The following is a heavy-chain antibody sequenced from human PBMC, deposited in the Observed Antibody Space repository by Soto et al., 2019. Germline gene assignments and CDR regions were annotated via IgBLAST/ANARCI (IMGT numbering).Heavy chain of an antibody. Sequence: LRLSCAASGFTFSSYWMHWVRQAPGKGLVWVSRINPDGSATNYADSVKGRFTISRDNAKNTLYLQMNSLRAEDTAVFYCGRGGSDSPMAPGYWGNGALVTVFS. CDR3: GRGGSDSPMAPGY. J-gene: IGHJ4*01. CDR2: INPDGSAT. D-gene: IGHD5-18*01. V-gene: IGHV3-74*01. CDR1: GFTFSSYW.